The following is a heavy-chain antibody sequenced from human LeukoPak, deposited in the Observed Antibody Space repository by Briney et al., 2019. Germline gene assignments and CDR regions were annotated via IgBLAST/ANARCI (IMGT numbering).Heavy chain of an antibody. CDR3: ARDYYDSRGFGAFDI. Sequence: ASVKVSCKASGYTFTAHYMHWVRQAPGQGLEWMGWINPNSGGTNYAQKFQGRVTMTRDTSISTAYMELSRLRSDDTAVYYCARDYYDSRGFGAFDIWGQGTMVTVSS. CDR1: GYTFTAHY. D-gene: IGHD3-22*01. J-gene: IGHJ3*02. V-gene: IGHV1-2*02. CDR2: INPNSGGT.